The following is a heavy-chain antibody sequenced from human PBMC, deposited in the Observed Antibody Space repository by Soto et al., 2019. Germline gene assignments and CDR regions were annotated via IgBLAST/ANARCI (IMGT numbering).Heavy chain of an antibody. CDR2: ISSSSSYI. Sequence: GGSLRLSCAASGFTFSSYSMNWVRQAPGKGLEWVSSISSSSSYIYYADSVKGRFTISRDNAKNSLYLQMNSLRAEDTAVYYCARDARPEGGSGSYYNFLHYYGMDVWGQGTTVTAP. D-gene: IGHD3-10*01. V-gene: IGHV3-21*01. CDR1: GFTFSSYS. CDR3: ARDARPEGGSGSYYNFLHYYGMDV. J-gene: IGHJ6*02.